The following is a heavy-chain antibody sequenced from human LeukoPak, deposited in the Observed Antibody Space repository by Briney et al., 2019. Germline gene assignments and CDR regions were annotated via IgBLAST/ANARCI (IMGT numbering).Heavy chain of an antibody. V-gene: IGHV2-5*02. Sequence: SGPTLVKPTQTLTLTCTFSGFLLSTSGVGVGWIRQPPGKALEWLALIYWDDDKRYSPSLKSRLTITKDTSKNQVVLTMTNIDPVDTATYYCAHRRITMVLDAFDIWGQGTMVTVSS. D-gene: IGHD3-10*01. J-gene: IGHJ3*02. CDR3: AHRRITMVLDAFDI. CDR2: IYWDDDK. CDR1: GFLLSTSGVG.